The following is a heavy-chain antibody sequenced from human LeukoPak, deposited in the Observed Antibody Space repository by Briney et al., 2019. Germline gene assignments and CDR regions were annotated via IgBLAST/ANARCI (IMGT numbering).Heavy chain of an antibody. CDR2: ISSSSYI. D-gene: IGHD6-13*01. J-gene: IGHJ4*02. CDR1: GFTFSSYS. CDR3: ARDPGSSSFDY. V-gene: IGHV3-21*01. Sequence: GSLRLSCAASGFTFSSYSMNWVRQAPGKGLEWVSSISSSSYIYYADSVKGRFTISRDNAKNSLYLQMNSRRADDTAVYYCARDPGSSSFDYWGQGTLVTVSS.